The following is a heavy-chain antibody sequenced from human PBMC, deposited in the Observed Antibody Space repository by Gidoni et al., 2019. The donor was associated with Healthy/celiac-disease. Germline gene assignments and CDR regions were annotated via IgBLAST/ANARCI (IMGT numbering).Heavy chain of an antibody. V-gene: IGHV3-30-3*01. J-gene: IGHJ4*02. Sequence: QVQLVESGGGVVQPGRSLRLSCAASGFTFSSYAMHWVRQAPGKGLEWVAVISYDGSNKYYADSVKGRFTISRDNSKNTLYLQMNSLRAEDTAVYYCARDINWNDGVDYWGQGTLVTVSS. CDR3: ARDINWNDGVDY. CDR1: GFTFSSYA. D-gene: IGHD1-1*01. CDR2: ISYDGSNK.